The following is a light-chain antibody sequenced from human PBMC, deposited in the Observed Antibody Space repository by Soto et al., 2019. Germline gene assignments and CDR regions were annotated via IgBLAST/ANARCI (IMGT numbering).Light chain of an antibody. CDR3: QHYGTSHT. J-gene: IGKJ2*01. V-gene: IGKV3-20*01. CDR2: GAF. Sequence: EIVLTQSPGTLSLSPGERATLSCRASQNVTSRYLAWYQQKPGQAPRLLIFGAFSRATGIPDRFSGSGSGTDFTLTISRLEPEDFALYYCQHYGTSHTFGQGTKLE. CDR1: QNVTSRY.